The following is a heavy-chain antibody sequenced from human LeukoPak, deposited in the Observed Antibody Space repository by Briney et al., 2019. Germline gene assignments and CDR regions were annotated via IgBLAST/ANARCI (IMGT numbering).Heavy chain of an antibody. Sequence: GGSLRLSCAASGFTFSSYAMSWVRQAPGKGLEWVSAISGSGGSTYYADSVKGRFTISRDNSKNTLYLQMNSLRAEDTAVYYCAKDLSLDILTSIGPFQHWGQGTLVTVSS. CDR2: ISGSGGST. V-gene: IGHV3-23*01. CDR1: GFTFSSYA. J-gene: IGHJ1*01. CDR3: AKDLSLDILTSIGPFQH. D-gene: IGHD3-9*01.